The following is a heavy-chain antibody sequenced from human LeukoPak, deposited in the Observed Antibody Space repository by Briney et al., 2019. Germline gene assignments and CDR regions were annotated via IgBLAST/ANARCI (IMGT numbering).Heavy chain of an antibody. CDR1: GFTFSSYA. Sequence: GGSLRLSCAASGFTFSSYAMSWVRQAPGKGLEWVSAISGSGGSTYYADSVKGRFTISRDNSKNTLYLQMNSLRAEDTAVYYCAKDPRYSSGWDFRFDYWGQGTLVTVSS. CDR3: AKDPRYSSGWDFRFDY. D-gene: IGHD6-19*01. V-gene: IGHV3-23*01. CDR2: ISGSGGST. J-gene: IGHJ4*02.